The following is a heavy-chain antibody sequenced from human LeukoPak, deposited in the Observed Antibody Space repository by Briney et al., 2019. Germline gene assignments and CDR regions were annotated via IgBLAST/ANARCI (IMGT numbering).Heavy chain of an antibody. Sequence: SETLSLTCTVSGVSISTFSWGWIRQPPGKGLDCIGYISYTGSTNYNPSLKSRVTISVDTSKNQFSLKLSSVTAADTAVYYCASLGYSYAHWGQGTLVTVSS. V-gene: IGHV4-59*01. CDR1: GVSISTFS. D-gene: IGHD5-18*01. CDR3: ASLGYSYAH. J-gene: IGHJ4*02. CDR2: ISYTGST.